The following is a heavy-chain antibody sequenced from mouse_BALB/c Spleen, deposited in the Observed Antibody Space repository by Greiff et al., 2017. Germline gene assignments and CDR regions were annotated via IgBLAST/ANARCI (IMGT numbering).Heavy chain of an antibody. V-gene: IGHV1-69*02. D-gene: IGHD1-1*01. Sequence: QVQLQQPGAELVRPGASVKLSCKASGYTFTSYWINWVKQRPGQGLEWIGNIYPSDSYTNYNQKFKDKATLTVDKSSSTAYMQLSSPTSEDSAVYYCTGSRDYAMDYWGQGTSVTVSS. CDR2: IYPSDSYT. CDR3: TGSRDYAMDY. J-gene: IGHJ4*01. CDR1: GYTFTSYW.